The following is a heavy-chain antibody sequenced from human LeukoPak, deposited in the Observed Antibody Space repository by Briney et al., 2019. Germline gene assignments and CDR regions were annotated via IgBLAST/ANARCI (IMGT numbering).Heavy chain of an antibody. J-gene: IGHJ4*02. D-gene: IGHD3-3*01. CDR1: GVTFGDYA. CDR3: TSSYYDFWSGYTPLGY. V-gene: IGHV3-49*04. CDR2: IRCKAYGGTT. Sequence: GGSLRLSCTVSGVTFGDYAMSWVRQAPGKGLEWVGFIRCKAYGGTTEYAASVKGRFTISRDDSKSIAYLQMNSLKTEDTAVYYCTSSYYDFWSGYTPLGYWGQGTLVTVSS.